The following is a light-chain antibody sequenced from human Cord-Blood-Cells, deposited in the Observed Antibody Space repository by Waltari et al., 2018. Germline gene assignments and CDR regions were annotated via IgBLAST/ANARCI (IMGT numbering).Light chain of an antibody. CDR1: QDISNY. CDR3: QQYDNLLTWT. J-gene: IGKJ1*01. CDR2: DAS. V-gene: IGKV1-33*01. Sequence: DIQMPQSPSSLSASVGDRVTITCQASQDISNYLNWYQQKPGKAPKLLSYDASNLETGVPSRFSGSGSGTDFTFTISSLQPEDIATYYCQQYDNLLTWTFGQGTKVEIK.